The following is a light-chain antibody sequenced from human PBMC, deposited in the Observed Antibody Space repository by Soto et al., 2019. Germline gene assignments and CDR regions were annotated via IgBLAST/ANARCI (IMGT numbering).Light chain of an antibody. J-gene: IGLJ2*01. Sequence: QSVLTQPPSASGSPGQSVAISCTGTSSDVGGYNYVSWYQQHPGKAPKLMIYDVTERPPGVPDRFSGSKSGNTASLTVAGLQAEDEADYYCSSYAGSNNPMLFGGGTKVTVL. CDR2: DVT. V-gene: IGLV2-8*01. CDR3: SSYAGSNNPML. CDR1: SSDVGGYNY.